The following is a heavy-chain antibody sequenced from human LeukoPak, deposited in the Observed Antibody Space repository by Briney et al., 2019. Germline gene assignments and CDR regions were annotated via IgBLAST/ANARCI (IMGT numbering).Heavy chain of an antibody. V-gene: IGHV4-59*08. D-gene: IGHD2-2*01. Sequence: SETLSLTCTVSGGSISSYYWSWIRQPPGKGLEWMGYIYYSGSTNYNPSLKSRVSISVDTSKNQFSLKLSSVTAADTAVYYCARVQRGPRAGAFDIWGQGTMVTVSS. CDR1: GGSISSYY. CDR3: ARVQRGPRAGAFDI. J-gene: IGHJ3*02. CDR2: IYYSGST.